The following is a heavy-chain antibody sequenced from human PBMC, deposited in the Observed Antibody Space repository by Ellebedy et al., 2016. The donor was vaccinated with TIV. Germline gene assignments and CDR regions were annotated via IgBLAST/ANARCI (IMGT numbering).Heavy chain of an antibody. Sequence: GGSLRLSXAASGFTFTNYAMAWVRQAPGKGLEWVSVISAGGGSTYYADSVKGRFTISRDNLKNTLFLEMSSLRPEDAALFYCARVNGTAWFPPRFFDYWGQGTLVPVSS. CDR2: ISAGGGST. V-gene: IGHV3-23*01. J-gene: IGHJ4*02. D-gene: IGHD6-19*01. CDR3: ARVNGTAWFPPRFFDY. CDR1: GFTFTNYA.